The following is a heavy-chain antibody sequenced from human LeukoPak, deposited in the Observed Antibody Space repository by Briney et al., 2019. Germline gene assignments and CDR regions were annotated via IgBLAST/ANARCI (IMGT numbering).Heavy chain of an antibody. J-gene: IGHJ4*02. Sequence: ASVKVSCKVSGYTLTELSMHWVRQARGKGLEWMGGFDPEDGETIYAQKFQGRVTMTEDTSTDTAYMELSSLRSEDTAVYYCATGTSYLVISSQEYYFDYWGQGTLVTVSS. CDR3: ATGTSYLVISSQEYYFDY. V-gene: IGHV1-24*01. CDR2: FDPEDGET. CDR1: GYTLTELS. D-gene: IGHD2-21*01.